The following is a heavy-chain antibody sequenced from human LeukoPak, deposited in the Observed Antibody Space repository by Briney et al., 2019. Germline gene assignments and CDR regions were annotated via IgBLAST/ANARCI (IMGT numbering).Heavy chain of an antibody. D-gene: IGHD5-18*01. CDR2: INHSGST. CDR1: GFTFSSYA. J-gene: IGHJ4*02. CDR3: ARGYSYALGH. Sequence: SGGSLRLSCAASGFTFSSYAMSWIRQPPGKGLEWIGEINHSGSTNYNPSLKSRVTISVDTSKNQFSLKLSSVTAADTAVYYCARGYSYALGHWGQGTLVTVSS. V-gene: IGHV4-34*01.